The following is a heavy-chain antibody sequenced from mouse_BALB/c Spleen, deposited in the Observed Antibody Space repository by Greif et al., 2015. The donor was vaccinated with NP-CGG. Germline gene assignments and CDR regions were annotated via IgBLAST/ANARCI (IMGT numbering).Heavy chain of an antibody. J-gene: IGHJ3*01. V-gene: IGHV1-80*01. D-gene: IGHD1-1*01. CDR2: IYPGDGDT. Sequence: QVQLKQSGAELVRPGSSVKISCKASGCAFSSYWMNWVKQRPGQGLEWIGQIYPGDGDTNYNGKFKGKATLTADKSSSTASMQLSSLTSEDSAVYFCAITTVVATKAYWGQGTLVTVSA. CDR1: GCAFSSYW. CDR3: AITTVVATKAY.